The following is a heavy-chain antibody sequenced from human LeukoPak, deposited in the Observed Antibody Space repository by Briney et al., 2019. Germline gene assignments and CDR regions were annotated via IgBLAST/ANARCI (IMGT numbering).Heavy chain of an antibody. J-gene: IGHJ4*02. Sequence: PSETLSLTCTVSGGSISSYYWSWIRQPPGKGLEWIGYIYYSGSTNYNPSLKSRVTISVDTSKNQFSLKLSPVTAADTAVYYCARTPRGYNDYWGQGTLVTVSS. V-gene: IGHV4-59*01. CDR3: ARTPRGYNDY. D-gene: IGHD1-14*01. CDR1: GGSISSYY. CDR2: IYYSGST.